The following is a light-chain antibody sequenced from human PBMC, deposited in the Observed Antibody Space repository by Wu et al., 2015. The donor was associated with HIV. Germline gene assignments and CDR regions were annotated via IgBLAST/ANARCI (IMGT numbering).Light chain of an antibody. Sequence: EIVMTQFPATLSVSPGERATLSCRASQNITTSLAWYQHKRGQAPRLLIYGASNRATGVAARFTGSGSVTEFTLTITSMQSEDFAVYYCQQYGSSPPKGTFGQGTKVEIK. CDR2: GAS. J-gene: IGKJ1*01. CDR3: QQYGSSPPKGT. CDR1: QNITTS. V-gene: IGKV3-15*01.